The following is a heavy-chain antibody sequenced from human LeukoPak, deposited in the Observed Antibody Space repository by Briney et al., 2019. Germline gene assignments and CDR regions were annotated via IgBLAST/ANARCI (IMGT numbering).Heavy chain of an antibody. J-gene: IGHJ4*02. CDR1: GFTFRSYA. Sequence: GGSLRLSCSASGFTFRSYAMHWGRQAPGKGLEYVSGISSNGVSTYHADSVKGRFTISRDNSKNTLYLQMSSLRAEDTAVYYCGKEGDYVQFDYWGQGTLVTVSS. CDR2: ISSNGVST. CDR3: GKEGDYVQFDY. V-gene: IGHV3-64D*06. D-gene: IGHD3-10*02.